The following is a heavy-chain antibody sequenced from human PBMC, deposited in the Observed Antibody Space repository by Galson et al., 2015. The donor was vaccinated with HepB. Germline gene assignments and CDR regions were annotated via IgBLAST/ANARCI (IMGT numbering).Heavy chain of an antibody. CDR2: ISSGGSTL. CDR3: ARFFGAATSF. J-gene: IGHJ3*01. Sequence: SLRLSCAASGFTFSNFGMNWVRQAPGKGLEWVSYISSGGSTLYYADSVKGRFTISRDNAKNSLYLQMNSLRDDDTAVYYCARFFGAATSFWGQGTMVTVSS. D-gene: IGHD3-10*01. V-gene: IGHV3-48*02. CDR1: GFTFSNFG.